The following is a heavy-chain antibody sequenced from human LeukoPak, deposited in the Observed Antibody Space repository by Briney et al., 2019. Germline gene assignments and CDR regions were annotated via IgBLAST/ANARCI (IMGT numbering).Heavy chain of an antibody. CDR1: GGSISSSSYY. Sequence: SETLSLTCTVSGGSISSSSYYWGWIRQPPGKGLEWIGSIYYSGSTYYNPSLKSRVTISVDTSKNQFSLKLSSVTAADTAVYYCARLSTDFWSGQYHFDYWGQGTLVTVSS. CDR3: ARLSTDFWSGQYHFDY. V-gene: IGHV4-39*01. J-gene: IGHJ4*02. D-gene: IGHD3-3*01. CDR2: IYYSGST.